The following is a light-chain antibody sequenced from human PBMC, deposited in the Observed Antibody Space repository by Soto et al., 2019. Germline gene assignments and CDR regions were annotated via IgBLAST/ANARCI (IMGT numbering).Light chain of an antibody. CDR2: EVS. J-gene: IGLJ2*01. V-gene: IGLV2-14*01. CDR3: SSYTSSSYVV. CDR1: SSDVGGYNY. Sequence: QSALTQPASVSGSPGQSITISCTGTSSDVGGYNYVSWYQQHPGKAPKLMIYEVSNRPSGVSNRFSGSKSGNTASLTISGLQAEYEADYYCSSYTSSSYVVLGGGTKLPVL.